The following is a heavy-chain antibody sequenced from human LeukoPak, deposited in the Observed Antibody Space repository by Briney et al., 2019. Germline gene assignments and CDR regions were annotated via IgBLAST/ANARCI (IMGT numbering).Heavy chain of an antibody. CDR3: ARGGHDYGDYGSDY. Sequence: GGSLRLSCAASGFTFSSYAMHWVRQAPGKGLEWVAVISYDGSNKYYADSVKGRFTISRDNAKNSLYLQMNSLRAEDTAVYYCARGGHDYGDYGSDYWGQGTLVTVSS. CDR2: ISYDGSNK. V-gene: IGHV3-30-3*01. CDR1: GFTFSSYA. D-gene: IGHD4-17*01. J-gene: IGHJ4*02.